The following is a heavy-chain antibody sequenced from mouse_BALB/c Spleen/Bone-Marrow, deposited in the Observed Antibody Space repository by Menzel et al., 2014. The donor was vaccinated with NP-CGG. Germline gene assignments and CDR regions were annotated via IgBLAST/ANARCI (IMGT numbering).Heavy chain of an antibody. J-gene: IGHJ4*01. CDR2: SRNKANDYTT. CDR3: ARDPRWLLAMDN. V-gene: IGHV7-1*02. CDR1: GFTLSDFY. Sequence: EVHLVESGGGLVQPGGSLRLSCATSGFTLSDFYMEWVRQPPGKRLEWIAASRNKANDYTTEYSASVRGRFIVSRDTSQSILYLQMNSLRAEDTAIYYCARDPRWLLAMDNWGQGTSVTVSS. D-gene: IGHD2-3*01.